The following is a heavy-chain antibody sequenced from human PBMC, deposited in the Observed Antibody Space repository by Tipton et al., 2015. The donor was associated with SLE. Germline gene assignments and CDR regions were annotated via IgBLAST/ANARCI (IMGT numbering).Heavy chain of an antibody. CDR1: GYSISSGYY. Sequence: LRLSCTVSGYSISSGYYWAWIRQPPGKRLEWIGSFFHSGSTYYNPSLNSRVSMSFDTSKNQFSLKLNSVTPADTALYYCARSPGRSCFADWGQGALVTASS. V-gene: IGHV4-38-2*02. J-gene: IGHJ4*02. CDR2: FFHSGST. CDR3: ARSPGRSCFAD.